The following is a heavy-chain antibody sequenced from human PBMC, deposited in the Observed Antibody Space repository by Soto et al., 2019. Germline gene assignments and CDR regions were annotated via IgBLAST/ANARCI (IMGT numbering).Heavy chain of an antibody. V-gene: IGHV3-23*01. D-gene: IGHD3-22*01. CDR2: ISGSGSGT. CDR1: GFTFSSYS. Sequence: PGGSLRLSCAASGFTFSSYSIYWVRQAPGKGLEWVSGISGSGSGTYYADSVKGRFTISRDNSRNTLYLQMNSLRVEDTAVYCCAKGSSGYYDTFDYWGQGTLVTVSS. CDR3: AKGSSGYYDTFDY. J-gene: IGHJ4*02.